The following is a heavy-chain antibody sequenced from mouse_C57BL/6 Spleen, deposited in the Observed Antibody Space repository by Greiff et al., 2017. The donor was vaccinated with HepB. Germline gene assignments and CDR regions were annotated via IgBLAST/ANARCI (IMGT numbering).Heavy chain of an antibody. D-gene: IGHD4-1*02. Sequence: VQLQQPGAELVRPGTSVKLSCKASGYTFTSYWMHWVKQRPGQGLEWIGVIDPSDSYTNYNQKFKGKATLTVDTSSSTAYMQLSSLTSEDSAVYYCASNWDVVDYWGQGTTLTVSS. CDR2: IDPSDSYT. CDR1: GYTFTSYW. CDR3: ASNWDVVDY. J-gene: IGHJ2*01. V-gene: IGHV1-59*01.